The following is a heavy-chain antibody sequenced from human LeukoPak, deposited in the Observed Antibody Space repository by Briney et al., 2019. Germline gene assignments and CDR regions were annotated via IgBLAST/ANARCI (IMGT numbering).Heavy chain of an antibody. CDR1: GYTFSSYE. CDR3: ATYGQTTVTLWY. D-gene: IGHD4-17*01. J-gene: IGHJ4*02. Sequence: GGSLRLSCAASGYTFSSYEMNWVRQAPGKGLEWVSYISSSGSTIYYADSVKGRFTISRDNAKNSLYLQMNSLRAEDTAVYYCATYGQTTVTLWYWGQGTLVTVSS. CDR2: ISSSGSTI. V-gene: IGHV3-48*03.